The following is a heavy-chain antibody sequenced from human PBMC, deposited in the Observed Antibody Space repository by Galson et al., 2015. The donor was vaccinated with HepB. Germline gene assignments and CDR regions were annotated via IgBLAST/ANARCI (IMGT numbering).Heavy chain of an antibody. CDR1: GFTFSNYA. V-gene: IGHV3-23*01. CDR2: IRGSGSST. D-gene: IGHD6-6*01. Sequence: SLRLSCAASGFTFSNYAINWVRQAPGKGLEWISTIRGSGSSTHYADSVKGRFTISRDNSKNTLYLQVDSLRAEDTAVYYCAKAGGYSGSSGCSAFNIWCPVTMVTASS. CDR3: AKAGGYSGSSGCSAFNI. J-gene: IGHJ3*02.